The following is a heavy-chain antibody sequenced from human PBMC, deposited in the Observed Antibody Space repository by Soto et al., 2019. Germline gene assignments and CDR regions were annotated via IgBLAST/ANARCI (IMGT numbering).Heavy chain of an antibody. Sequence: GDSLKISCKGSGYSFNNNWIGWVRQMPGKGLEWMGIIHPGDSDSRYSPSFQGQVTMSVDKSINTAYLQWSSLKASDTAMYYCARRDSSGFPDYWVQGTLVTVSS. V-gene: IGHV5-51*01. CDR1: GYSFNNNW. D-gene: IGHD3-22*01. J-gene: IGHJ4*02. CDR3: ARRDSSGFPDY. CDR2: IHPGDSDS.